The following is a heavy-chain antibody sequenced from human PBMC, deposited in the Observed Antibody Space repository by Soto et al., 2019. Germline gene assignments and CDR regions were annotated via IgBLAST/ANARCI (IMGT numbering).Heavy chain of an antibody. CDR3: ARDRAMAAPNWYFDL. CDR1: GGSISSGGYY. Sequence: QVQLQESGPGLVKPSQTLSLTCTVSGGSISSGGYYWSWIRQHPGKGLEWIGYIYYSGSTYYNPSLKSRVTISVDTSKNQFSLKLSSVTAADTAVYYCARDRAMAAPNWYFDLWGRGTLVTVSS. D-gene: IGHD6-6*01. J-gene: IGHJ2*01. CDR2: IYYSGST. V-gene: IGHV4-31*03.